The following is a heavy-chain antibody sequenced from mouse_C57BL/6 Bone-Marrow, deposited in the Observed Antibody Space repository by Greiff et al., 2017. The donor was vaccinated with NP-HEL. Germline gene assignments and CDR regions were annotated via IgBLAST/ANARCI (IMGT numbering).Heavy chain of an antibody. CDR3: ARLPTTVVADYAMDY. J-gene: IGHJ4*01. CDR1: GFTFSDYG. Sequence: EVKVVESGGGLVKPGGSLKLSCAASGFTFSDYGMHWVRQAPEKGLEWVAYISSDSSTIYYADTVKGRFTISRDNAKNTLFLQMTSLRSEDTAMYYCARLPTTVVADYAMDYWGQGTSVTVSS. D-gene: IGHD1-1*01. CDR2: ISSDSSTI. V-gene: IGHV5-17*01.